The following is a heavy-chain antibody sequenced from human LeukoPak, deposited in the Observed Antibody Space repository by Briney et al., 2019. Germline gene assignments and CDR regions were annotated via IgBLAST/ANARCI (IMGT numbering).Heavy chain of an antibody. V-gene: IGHV4-4*08. D-gene: IGHD2-21*02. CDR1: DDSINTYY. CDR2: IYRSGDT. CDR3: ARTARVFDH. Sequence: SETLSLTCTVSDDSINTYYWGWIRQPPGKALECIGYIYRSGDTNSNPSLKSRVTMSLDTSNRQFSLQLRSVTAADTAVYFCARTARVFDHWGQGLLVTVSS. J-gene: IGHJ4*02.